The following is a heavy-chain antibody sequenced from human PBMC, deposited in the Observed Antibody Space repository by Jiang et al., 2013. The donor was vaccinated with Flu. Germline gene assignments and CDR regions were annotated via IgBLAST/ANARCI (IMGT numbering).Heavy chain of an antibody. CDR3: ARGYCSGGNCYAGAFDI. V-gene: IGHV3-66*01. J-gene: IGHJ3*02. CDR1: GFTVTSYY. D-gene: IGHD2-15*01. Sequence: QLLESGGGLVQPGGSLRLSCAASGFTVTSYYMSWVRQAPGKGLEWVSLIYSASSTYYADSVKGRFAISRDNSKNTVYLQMNSLRAEDTAVYYCARGYCSGGNCYAGAFDIWGQGTMVTVSS. CDR2: IYSASST.